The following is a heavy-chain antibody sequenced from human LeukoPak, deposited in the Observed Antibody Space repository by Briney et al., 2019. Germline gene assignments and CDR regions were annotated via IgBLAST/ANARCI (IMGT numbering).Heavy chain of an antibody. Sequence: ASVKVSCKALGYTFTDHYFHWLRQAPGQGLEWMGWIHPGRGDTNYAQKFQGRVSLTRDTSISTAYMELISLRSDDSAVYYCARRDTKGLDYWGQGTLVTVSS. CDR2: IHPGRGDT. D-gene: IGHD5-24*01. V-gene: IGHV1-2*02. CDR1: GYTFTDHY. J-gene: IGHJ4*02. CDR3: ARRDTKGLDY.